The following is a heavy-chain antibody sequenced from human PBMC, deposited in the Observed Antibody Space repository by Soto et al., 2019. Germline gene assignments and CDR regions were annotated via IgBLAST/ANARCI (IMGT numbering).Heavy chain of an antibody. D-gene: IGHD5-12*01. CDR2: IYYGGIT. CDR3: ARQYGGYEYYFDY. CDR1: GGSVNSGDYY. J-gene: IGHJ4*02. V-gene: IGHV4-30-4*01. Sequence: QVQLQESGPGLLKPYSTLSLTCTVSGGSVNSGDYYCSWIRQPPGKGLEWIGYIYYGGITYSNPSLKSRLTLSIDTSKNQFSLKLSSVTAADPAVYYCARQYGGYEYYFDYWGQGTLVTVSS.